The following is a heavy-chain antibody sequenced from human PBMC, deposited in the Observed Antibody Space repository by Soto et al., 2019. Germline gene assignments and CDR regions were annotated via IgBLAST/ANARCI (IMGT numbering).Heavy chain of an antibody. CDR3: AKQDGDSRMNAFYI. CDR2: IIPIIGTA. D-gene: IGHD4-17*01. CDR1: GGTFSSYA. Sequence: QVQLVQSVAEVKKPGSSVKVSCKASGGTFSSYAISWVRQAPGQGLEWMGGIIPIIGTANYAQKFQGRVTITADESTSTAYMELSSLRTEDTAVYYCAKQDGDSRMNAFYIWGQGTMVTGSS. V-gene: IGHV1-69*01. J-gene: IGHJ3*02.